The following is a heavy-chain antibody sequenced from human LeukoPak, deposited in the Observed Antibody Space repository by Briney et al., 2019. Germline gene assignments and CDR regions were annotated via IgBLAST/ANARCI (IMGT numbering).Heavy chain of an antibody. Sequence: PSETLSLTCTVSGGSISSSSYYWGWIRQPPGKGLEWIGSIYYSGSTNYNPSLKSRVTISVDTSKNQFSLKLSSVTAADTAVYYCARRGRFSYYDSSGYFLFDYWGQGTLVTVSS. CDR3: ARRGRFSYYDSSGYFLFDY. J-gene: IGHJ4*02. D-gene: IGHD3-22*01. V-gene: IGHV4-39*07. CDR1: GGSISSSSYY. CDR2: IYYSGST.